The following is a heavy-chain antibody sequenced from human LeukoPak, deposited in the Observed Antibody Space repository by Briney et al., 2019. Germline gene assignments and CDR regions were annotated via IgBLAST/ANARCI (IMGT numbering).Heavy chain of an antibody. J-gene: IGHJ5*02. V-gene: IGHV4-59*08. CDR1: GGSISSYY. Sequence: SETLSLTCTVSGGSISSYYWSWVRQPPGKGLEWIGYIYYSGSTNYNPSLKSRVTISVDTSKNQFSLQLSSVTAADTAVYYCARHVGDSNWFDPWGQGTLVTVSS. CDR3: ARHVGDSNWFDP. D-gene: IGHD1-26*01. CDR2: IYYSGST.